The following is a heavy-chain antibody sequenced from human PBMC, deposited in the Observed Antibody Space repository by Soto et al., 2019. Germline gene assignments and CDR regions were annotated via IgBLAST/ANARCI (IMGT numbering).Heavy chain of an antibody. V-gene: IGHV3-30-3*01. J-gene: IGHJ6*02. Sequence: GGSLRLSCAASGFTFSSYAMHWVRQAPGKGLEWVAVISYDGSNKYYADSVKGRFTISRDNSKNTLYLQMNSLRAEDTAVYYCARDSVVATIEPNPNYYYYGMDVWGQGTTVTVSS. CDR1: GFTFSSYA. CDR2: ISYDGSNK. CDR3: ARDSVVATIEPNPNYYYYGMDV. D-gene: IGHD5-12*01.